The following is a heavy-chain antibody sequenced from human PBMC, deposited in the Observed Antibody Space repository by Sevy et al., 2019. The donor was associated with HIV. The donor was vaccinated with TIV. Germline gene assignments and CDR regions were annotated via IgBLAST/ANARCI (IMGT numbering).Heavy chain of an antibody. CDR2: IKQDGSEK. J-gene: IGHJ6*02. Sequence: GGSLRLSCAASGFTFSSYWMSWVRQAPGKGLEWVANIKQDGSEKYYVDSVKGRFPISRDNAKNSLYLQMNSLRAEDTAVYSCAGEDAVAVDYYYGMDDWGQGTTATVSS. V-gene: IGHV3-7*01. CDR1: GFTFSSYW. CDR3: AGEDAVAVDYYYGMDD. D-gene: IGHD6-19*01.